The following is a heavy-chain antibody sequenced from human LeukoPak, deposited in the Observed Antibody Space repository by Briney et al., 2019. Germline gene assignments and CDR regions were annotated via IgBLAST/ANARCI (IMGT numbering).Heavy chain of an antibody. CDR2: IIPIFGTA. Sequence: ASVKVSCKASGGTFSSYAISWVRQAPGQGLEWMGGIIPIFGTANYAQKFQGRATITTDESTSTAYMELSSLRSEDTAVYYCAREREGLGYCSSTSCYTNWFDPWGQGTLVTVSS. V-gene: IGHV1-69*05. CDR3: AREREGLGYCSSTSCYTNWFDP. CDR1: GGTFSSYA. J-gene: IGHJ5*02. D-gene: IGHD2-2*02.